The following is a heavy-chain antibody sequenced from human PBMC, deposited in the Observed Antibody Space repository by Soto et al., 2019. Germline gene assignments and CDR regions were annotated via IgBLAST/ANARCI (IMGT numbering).Heavy chain of an antibody. CDR1: GDSVSSNSAA. D-gene: IGHD3-3*01. CDR3: ARGSRMYYDFWSGYPRKDYYCGMDV. J-gene: IGHJ6*02. V-gene: IGHV6-1*01. Sequence: SQTLSLTCAISGDSVSSNSAAWNWIRQSPSRGLEWLGRTYYRSKWYNDYAVSVKSRITINPDTSKNQFSLQLNSVTPEDTAVYYCARGSRMYYDFWSGYPRKDYYCGMDVWGQGTTVTVSS. CDR2: TYYRSKWYN.